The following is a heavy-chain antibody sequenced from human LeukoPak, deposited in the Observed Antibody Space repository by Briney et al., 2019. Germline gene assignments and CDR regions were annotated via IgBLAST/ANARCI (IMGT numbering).Heavy chain of an antibody. D-gene: IGHD5-18*01. V-gene: IGHV3-23*01. CDR1: GFTFSSYA. Sequence: HPGGSLRLSCAASGFTFSSYAMSWVRQAPGKGLEWVSAIGGSGGSTYYADSVKGRFTISRDNAKKSLYLQMNSLRAEDTAVYYCARGGSRYGSWGQGTLVTVSS. CDR3: ARGGSRYGS. J-gene: IGHJ5*02. CDR2: IGGSGGST.